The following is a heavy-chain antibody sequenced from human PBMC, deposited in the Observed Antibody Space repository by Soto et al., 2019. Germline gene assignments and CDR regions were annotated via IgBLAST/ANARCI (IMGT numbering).Heavy chain of an antibody. Sequence: LRLSCEASGFTFTDYHMSWIRQAPGKGLEWVALISETGSHTAYAESVKGRFTISRDNARPSVFLQMNSLRSDDTAVYFCARSLRATSPLTFWGQGTPVTVSS. V-gene: IGHV3-11*06. CDR2: ISETGSHT. D-gene: IGHD7-27*01. J-gene: IGHJ4*02. CDR1: GFTFTDYH. CDR3: ARSLRATSPLTF.